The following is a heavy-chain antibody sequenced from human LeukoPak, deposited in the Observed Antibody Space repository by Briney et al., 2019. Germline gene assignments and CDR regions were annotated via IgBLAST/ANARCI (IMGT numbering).Heavy chain of an antibody. CDR3: ARDPTYGESSTGMEDV. Sequence: PSETLSLTCAVYGGSFSGYYWSWIRQPPGKGLEWIGEINHSGSTNYNPSLKSRVTISVDTSKNQFSLKLSSVTAADTAVYYCARDPTYGESSTGMEDVWGKGTTVTVSS. V-gene: IGHV4-34*01. CDR2: INHSGST. D-gene: IGHD4-17*01. CDR1: GGSFSGYY. J-gene: IGHJ6*04.